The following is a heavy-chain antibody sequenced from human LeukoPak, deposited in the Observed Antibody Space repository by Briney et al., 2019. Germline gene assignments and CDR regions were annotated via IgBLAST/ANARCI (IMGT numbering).Heavy chain of an antibody. D-gene: IGHD6-6*01. CDR1: GGSISSTSYY. CDR2: IYYSGST. Sequence: SETLSLTCVVSGGSISSTSYYWGWIRQPPGKGLEWIGSIYYSGSTYYSPSLKSRVTISVDTSKNQFSLKLSSVTAADTAVYYCARAMSIAARLQTIFDYWGQGTLVTVSS. CDR3: ARAMSIAARLQTIFDY. V-gene: IGHV4-39*07. J-gene: IGHJ4*02.